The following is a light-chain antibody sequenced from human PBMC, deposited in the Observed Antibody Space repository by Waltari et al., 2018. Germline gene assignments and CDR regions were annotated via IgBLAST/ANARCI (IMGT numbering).Light chain of an antibody. Sequence: QSALTQPASVSGSPGQSLTISCTGNSSDVGGYNFVSWYQQHPGKAPKLMIYDVRNRPSGVSNRFSGSKSGNTASLTISGLQAEDEADYYCSSYTSSDTPVFGTGTKVTVV. CDR3: SSYTSSDTPV. CDR1: SSDVGGYNF. V-gene: IGLV2-14*01. J-gene: IGLJ1*01. CDR2: DVR.